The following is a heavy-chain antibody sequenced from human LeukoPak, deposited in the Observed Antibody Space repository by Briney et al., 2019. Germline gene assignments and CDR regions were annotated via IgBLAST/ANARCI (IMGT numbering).Heavy chain of an antibody. CDR2: ISSSGSTI. D-gene: IGHD6-19*01. Sequence: GGSLRLSCAASGFTFSDYYMSWIRQAPGKGLEWVSYISSSGSTIYYADSVKGRFTISRDNAKNSLYVQMNSLRAEDTAVYYCARERNLEIAVAGTIFDYWGQGTLVTVSS. J-gene: IGHJ4*02. CDR3: ARERNLEIAVAGTIFDY. CDR1: GFTFSDYY. V-gene: IGHV3-11*04.